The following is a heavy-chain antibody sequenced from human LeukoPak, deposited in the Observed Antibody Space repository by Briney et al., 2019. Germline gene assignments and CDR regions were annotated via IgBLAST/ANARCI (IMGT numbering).Heavy chain of an antibody. V-gene: IGHV1-69*06. CDR2: IIPIFGTA. CDR3: ARDGNDYGDYAIDY. Sequence: SVKVSCKASGGTFSSYAISWVRQAPGQGLDWMGGIIPIFGTANYAQKFQGRVTITADKPTSTAYMELSRLRSEDTAVYYCARDGNDYGDYAIDYWGQGTLVTVSS. J-gene: IGHJ4*02. D-gene: IGHD4-17*01. CDR1: GGTFSSYA.